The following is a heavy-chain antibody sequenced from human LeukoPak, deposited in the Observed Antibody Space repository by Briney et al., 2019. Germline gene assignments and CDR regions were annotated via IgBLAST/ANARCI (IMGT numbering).Heavy chain of an antibody. CDR2: IYYSGST. Sequence: SETLSLTCTVSGGSISTYYWGWIRQPPGKGLEWIGSIYYSGSTYYNPSLKSRVTISVDTSKNQFSLKLSSVTAADTAVYYCARRIKYYYDSSGVFDYWGQGTLVTVSS. CDR3: ARRIKYYYDSSGVFDY. V-gene: IGHV4-39*01. CDR1: GGSISTYY. D-gene: IGHD3-22*01. J-gene: IGHJ4*02.